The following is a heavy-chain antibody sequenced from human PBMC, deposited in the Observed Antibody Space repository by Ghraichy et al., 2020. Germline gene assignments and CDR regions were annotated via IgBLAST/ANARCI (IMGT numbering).Heavy chain of an antibody. V-gene: IGHV3-43D*03. CDR3: ARMDTDGQYFFDF. D-gene: IGHD2-8*01. J-gene: IGHJ4*02. CDR2: IAWDGSST. Sequence: GESLNISCAASGFPFDDYTMHGVRQTPGKGLEWVSLIAWDGSSTDYADSVKGRFTISRDNSKNSLYLQLNSLRPDDTVFYYCARMDTDGQYFFDFWGQGTLVTVSS. CDR1: GFPFDDYT.